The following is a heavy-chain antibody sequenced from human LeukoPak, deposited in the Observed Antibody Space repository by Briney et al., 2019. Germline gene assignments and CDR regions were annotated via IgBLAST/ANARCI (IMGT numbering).Heavy chain of an antibody. D-gene: IGHD1-26*01. CDR2: ISWNSGSI. CDR1: GFTFDDYA. Sequence: GGSLRLSCAASGFTFDDYAMHWVRQAPGKGLEWVSGISWNSGSIGYADSVKGRFTISRDNAKNSLYLQMNSLRAEDTAVYYCARRSSGSPPYYFSYWGQGTLVTVSS. J-gene: IGHJ4*02. CDR3: ARRSSGSPPYYFSY. V-gene: IGHV3-9*01.